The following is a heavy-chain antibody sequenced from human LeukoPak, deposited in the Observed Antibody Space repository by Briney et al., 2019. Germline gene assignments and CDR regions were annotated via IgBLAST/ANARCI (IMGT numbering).Heavy chain of an antibody. J-gene: IGHJ3*02. CDR3: ARKNDFEI. CDR1: GGSISSDH. V-gene: IGHV4-59*01. Sequence: SETLSHTCSVSGGSISSDHWNWIRQTPGKGLEWIGCIYYSGRTYYNPSLKSRVTISVDMSKSQFSLRLTSVTAADTAVYYCARKNDFEIWGQGTLVTVSS. CDR2: IYYSGRT. D-gene: IGHD2/OR15-2a*01.